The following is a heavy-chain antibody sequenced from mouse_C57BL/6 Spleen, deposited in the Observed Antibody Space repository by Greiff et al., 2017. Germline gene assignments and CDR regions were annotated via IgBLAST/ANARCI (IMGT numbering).Heavy chain of an antibody. J-gene: IGHJ2*01. V-gene: IGHV1-19*01. D-gene: IGHD2-2*01. CDR1: GYTFTDYY. Sequence: VQLQQSGPVLVKPGASVKMSCKASGYTFTDYYMNWVKQSHGKSLEWIGVINPYNGGTSYNKKFKGKATLTVDKSSSTAYMELNSLTSEDSAVYYCARSGVYGYDRIDYWGQGTTLTVSS. CDR2: INPYNGGT. CDR3: ARSGVYGYDRIDY.